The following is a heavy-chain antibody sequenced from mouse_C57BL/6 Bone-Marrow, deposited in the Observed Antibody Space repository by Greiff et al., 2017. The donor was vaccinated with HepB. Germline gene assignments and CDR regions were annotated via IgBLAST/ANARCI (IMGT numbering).Heavy chain of an antibody. J-gene: IGHJ2*01. V-gene: IGHV7-3*01. CDR2: IRNKANGYTT. CDR1: GFTFTDYY. Sequence: EVNVVESGGGLVQPGGSLSLSCAASGFTFTDYYMSWVRQPPGKALEWLGFIRNKANGYTTEYSASVKGRFTISRDNSQSILYLQMNALRAEDSATYYCARYGDYVDYWGQGTTLTVSS. CDR3: ARYGDYVDY.